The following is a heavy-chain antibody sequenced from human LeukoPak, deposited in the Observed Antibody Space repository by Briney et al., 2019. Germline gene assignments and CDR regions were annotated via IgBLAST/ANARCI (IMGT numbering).Heavy chain of an antibody. CDR1: GGSFSGYY. CDR3: AREIIVVVSPTDYYYYMDV. CDR2: INHSGST. Sequence: SETLSLTCAVYGGSFSGYYWSWIRQPPGKGLEWIGEINHSGSTNYNPSLKSRVTISVDTSKNQFSLKLSSVTAADTAVYYCAREIIVVVSPTDYYYYMDVWGKGTTVTIPS. V-gene: IGHV4-34*01. J-gene: IGHJ6*03. D-gene: IGHD3-22*01.